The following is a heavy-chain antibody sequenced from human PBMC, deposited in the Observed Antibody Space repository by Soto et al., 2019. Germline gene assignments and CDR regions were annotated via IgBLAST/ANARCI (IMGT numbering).Heavy chain of an antibody. J-gene: IGHJ4*02. CDR3: ARGRWLRSSFDY. V-gene: IGHV4-34*01. CDR1: GGSFSGYY. Sequence: PSETLSLTCAVYGGSFSGYYWSWIRQPPGKGLEWIGENNHSGSTNYNPSLKSRVTISVDTSKNQFSLKLSSVTAADTAVYYCARGRWLRSSFDYWGQGTLVTVSS. CDR2: NNHSGST. D-gene: IGHD5-12*01.